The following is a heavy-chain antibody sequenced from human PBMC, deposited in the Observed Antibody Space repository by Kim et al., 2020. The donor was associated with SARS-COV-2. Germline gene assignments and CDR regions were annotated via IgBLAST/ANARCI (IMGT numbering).Heavy chain of an antibody. V-gene: IGHV3-23*01. CDR2: ISGSGGST. CDR1: GFTFSSYA. CDR3: AKDRAAAGNMVGGMDV. J-gene: IGHJ6*02. D-gene: IGHD6-13*01. Sequence: GGSLRLSCAASGFTFSSYAMSWVRQAPGKGLEWVSAISGSGGSTYYADSVKGRFTISRDNSKNTLYLQINSPRAEDTAVYYCAKDRAAAGNMVGGMDVWGQGTTVTVSS.